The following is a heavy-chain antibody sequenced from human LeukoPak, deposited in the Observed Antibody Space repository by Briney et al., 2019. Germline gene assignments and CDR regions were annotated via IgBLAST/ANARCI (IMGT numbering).Heavy chain of an antibody. Sequence: ASVKVSCKASGYTFTSYDINWVRQATGQGLEWKGWINTNTGNPTYAQVFTGRFVFSLDTSVSTAYLQISSLKSEDPAVYYCAREDPYYYGSGSYQHWGQGTLVTVSS. J-gene: IGHJ1*01. D-gene: IGHD3-10*01. CDR1: GYTFTSYD. CDR3: AREDPYYYGSGSYQH. V-gene: IGHV7-4-1*02. CDR2: INTNTGNP.